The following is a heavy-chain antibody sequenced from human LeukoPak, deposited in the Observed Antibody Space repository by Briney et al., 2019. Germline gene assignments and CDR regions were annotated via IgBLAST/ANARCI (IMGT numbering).Heavy chain of an antibody. V-gene: IGHV5-51*01. D-gene: IGHD4-17*01. CDR1: GYSFINYW. Sequence: TGESLKISCKGSGYSFINYWIGWVRQMPGKGLEWTGIIYPGDSDTRYSPSFQGQVTISADKSITTAYLQWSSLKASDTAMYYCARATVTTIALIDYWGQGTLVTVSS. J-gene: IGHJ4*02. CDR3: ARATVTTIALIDY. CDR2: IYPGDSDT.